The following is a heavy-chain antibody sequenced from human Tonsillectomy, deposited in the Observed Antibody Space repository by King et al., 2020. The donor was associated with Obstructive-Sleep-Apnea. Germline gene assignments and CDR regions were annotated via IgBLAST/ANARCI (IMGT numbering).Heavy chain of an antibody. V-gene: IGHV4-59*12. CDR3: ARLPDFDWVYGMDV. CDR1: GDSINNYY. D-gene: IGHD3-9*01. J-gene: IGHJ6*02. Sequence: VQLQESGPGLVKPSETLSLTCTVSGDSINNYYWSWIRQPPGKGLEWIGHIHSSGRTNYNPSLKCRVTISVDTSKSQFSLKLSSVIAADTAVYFCARLPDFDWVYGMDVWGQGTTVTVSS. CDR2: IHSSGRT.